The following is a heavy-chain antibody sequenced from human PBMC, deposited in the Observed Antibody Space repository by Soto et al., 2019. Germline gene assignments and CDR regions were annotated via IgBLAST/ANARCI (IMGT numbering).Heavy chain of an antibody. D-gene: IGHD3-9*01. CDR2: IIPIFGTA. Sequence: SVKVSCKASGGTFSSYAISWVRQAPGQGLEWMGGIIPIFGTANYAQKFQGRVTMTRDTSFNLVYMEMSGLMSDDTAVYYCARDARGTRGFDEMDIWGQGTTVTVSS. CDR1: GGTFSSYA. J-gene: IGHJ6*02. V-gene: IGHV1-69*05. CDR3: ARDARGTRGFDEMDI.